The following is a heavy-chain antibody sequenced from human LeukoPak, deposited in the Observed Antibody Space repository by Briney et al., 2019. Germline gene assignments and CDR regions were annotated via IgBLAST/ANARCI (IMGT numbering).Heavy chain of an antibody. V-gene: IGHV3-48*04. Sequence: GGSLRLSCEASGFTFSNYSMNWVRQAPGKGLEWVSYIRSSSSTIYYADSVKGRFTISRDNAKNSLYLQMNSLRAEDTAVYYCAELGITMIGGVWGKGTTVTISS. CDR3: AELGITMIGGV. CDR2: IRSSSSTI. J-gene: IGHJ6*04. D-gene: IGHD3-10*02. CDR1: GFTFSNYS.